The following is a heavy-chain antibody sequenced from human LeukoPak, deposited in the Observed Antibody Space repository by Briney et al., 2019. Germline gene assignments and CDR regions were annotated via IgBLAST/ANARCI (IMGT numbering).Heavy chain of an antibody. CDR3: AKGGQQYSGSQGFDY. CDR1: GFTFSSYA. CDR2: IWYDGSNK. Sequence: PGGSLRLSCAASGFTFSSYAMSWVRQAPGKGLEWVAVIWYDGSNKYYADSVKGRFTISRDNSKNTLYLQMNSLRAEDTAVYYCAKGGQQYSGSQGFDYWGQGTLVTVSS. V-gene: IGHV3-33*06. J-gene: IGHJ4*02. D-gene: IGHD1-26*01.